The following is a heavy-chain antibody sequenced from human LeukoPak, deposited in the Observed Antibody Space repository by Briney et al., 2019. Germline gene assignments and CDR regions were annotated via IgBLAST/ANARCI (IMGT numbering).Heavy chain of an antibody. D-gene: IGHD3-10*01. Sequence: ESLKISCKGSEYSFTSYWIGWVRQMPGKGLEWMGIIYPGDSDTRYSPSFQGQVTISADKSINTAYLHWNSLKASDTAMYYCARQRGVWFGELLGHMDVWGKGTTVTISS. CDR3: ARQRGVWFGELLGHMDV. CDR2: IYPGDSDT. CDR1: EYSFTSYW. V-gene: IGHV5-51*01. J-gene: IGHJ6*03.